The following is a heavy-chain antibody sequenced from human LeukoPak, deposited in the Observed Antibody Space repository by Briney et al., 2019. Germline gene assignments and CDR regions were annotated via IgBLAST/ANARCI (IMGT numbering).Heavy chain of an antibody. CDR2: INHSGST. V-gene: IGHV4-34*01. CDR3: ARSRWFGSYFDY. D-gene: IGHD3-10*01. Sequence: SETLSLTCAVYGGSFSGYYWSWIRQPPGEGLEWIGEINHSGSTNYNPSLKSRVTLSVDTSKNQFSLKLSSVTAADTAVYYCARSRWFGSYFDYWGQGTLVTVSS. CDR1: GGSFSGYY. J-gene: IGHJ4*02.